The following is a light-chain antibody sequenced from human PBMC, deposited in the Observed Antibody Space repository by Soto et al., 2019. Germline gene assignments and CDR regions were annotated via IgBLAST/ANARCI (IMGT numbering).Light chain of an antibody. CDR2: GAS. CDR3: QQYNNWPQT. Sequence: EIVMTQSPATLSASPGERATLSCRASQSVNSNLAWYQQKPGQAPRLLIYGASTRATGIPARFSGSGSGTEFTLTISSLQSEDFAVYYCQQYNNWPQTFGQGTKVEIK. V-gene: IGKV3-15*01. CDR1: QSVNSN. J-gene: IGKJ1*01.